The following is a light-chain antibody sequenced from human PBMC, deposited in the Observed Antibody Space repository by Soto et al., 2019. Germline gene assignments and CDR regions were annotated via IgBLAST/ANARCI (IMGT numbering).Light chain of an antibody. Sequence: QSVLTQPASVSGSPGQSITVSCTGTSSDIGAYDYVSWYQQHPGKAPKVIIYEFNHRPSGVSDRFSGSKSGNTASLTISGLQAEDEADYYCISYTGSSSPRYVFGTGTKVTVL. CDR3: ISYTGSSSPRYV. CDR1: SSDIGAYDY. CDR2: EFN. J-gene: IGLJ1*01. V-gene: IGLV2-14*01.